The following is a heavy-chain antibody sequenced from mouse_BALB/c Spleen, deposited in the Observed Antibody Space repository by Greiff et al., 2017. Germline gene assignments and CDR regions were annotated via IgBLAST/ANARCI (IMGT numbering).Heavy chain of an antibody. CDR1: GYTFSSYW. CDR3: ARGFGTTVVATTDY. V-gene: IGHV1-9*01. CDR2: ILPGSGST. Sequence: VQLQQSGAELMKPGASVKISCKATGYTFSSYWIEWVKQRPGHGLEWIGEILPGSGSTNYNEKFKGKATFTADTSSNTAYMQLSSLTSEDSAVYYCARGFGTTVVATTDYWGQGTTLTVSS. J-gene: IGHJ2*01. D-gene: IGHD1-1*01.